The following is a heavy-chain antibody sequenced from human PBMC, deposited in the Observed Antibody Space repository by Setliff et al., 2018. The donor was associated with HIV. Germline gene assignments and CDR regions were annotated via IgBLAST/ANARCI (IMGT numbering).Heavy chain of an antibody. J-gene: IGHJ3*02. CDR2: ISYDGSNK. V-gene: IGHV3-30-3*01. CDR1: GFTFSSYA. D-gene: IGHD1-1*01. Sequence: RVSLRLSCAASGFTFSSYAMHWVRQAPGKGLEWVAVISYDGSNKYYAYSVKGRFTISRDTSKNTLYLQMKSLSAEDTAVYYFAREAVWSDAFDIWGQGTMVSVS. CDR3: AREAVWSDAFDI.